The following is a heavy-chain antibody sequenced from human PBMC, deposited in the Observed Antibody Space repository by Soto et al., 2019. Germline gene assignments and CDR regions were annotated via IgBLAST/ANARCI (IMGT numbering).Heavy chain of an antibody. CDR2: IKFDGSEK. Sequence: GGSLRLSCEASGLTFSDYWMSWVRQAPGKGPEWVANIKFDGSEKQYVDSVRGRFTISRDNSRSSLSLQMNSLRAGDTAVYYCVKDGGYCSSSTCYAPRNHYFDSWGQGTLVTVSS. D-gene: IGHD2-2*01. CDR1: GLTFSDYW. V-gene: IGHV3-7*03. J-gene: IGHJ4*02. CDR3: VKDGGYCSSSTCYAPRNHYFDS.